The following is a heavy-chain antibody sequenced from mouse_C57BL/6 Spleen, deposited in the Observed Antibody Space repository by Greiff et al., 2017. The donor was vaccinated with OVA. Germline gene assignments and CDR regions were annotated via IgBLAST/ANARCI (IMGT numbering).Heavy chain of an antibody. D-gene: IGHD1-1*01. CDR3: ARDYGSGRFAY. CDR2: INPNNGGT. CDR1: GYTFTDYN. J-gene: IGHJ3*01. Sequence: VQLKESGPELVKPGASVKMSCKASGYTFTDYNMHWVKQSHGKSLEWIGYINPNNGGTSYNQKFKGKATLTVNKSSSTAYMELRSLTSEDSAVYYCARDYGSGRFAYWGQGTLVTVSA. V-gene: IGHV1-22*01.